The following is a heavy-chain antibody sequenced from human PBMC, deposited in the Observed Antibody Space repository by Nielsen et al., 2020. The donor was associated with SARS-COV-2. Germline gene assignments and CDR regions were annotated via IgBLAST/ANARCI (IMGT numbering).Heavy chain of an antibody. CDR2: IIPIFGTA. J-gene: IGHJ4*02. CDR3: ARSRATRGWGSGWYIDY. Sequence: VRQMPGKGLEWMGGIIPIFGTANYAQKFQGRVTITADESTSTAYMELSSLRSEDTAVYYCARSRATRGWGSGWYIDYWGQGTLATVSS. V-gene: IGHV1-69*01. D-gene: IGHD6-19*01.